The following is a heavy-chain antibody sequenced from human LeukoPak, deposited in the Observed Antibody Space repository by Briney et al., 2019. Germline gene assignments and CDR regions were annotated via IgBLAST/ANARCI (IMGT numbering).Heavy chain of an antibody. CDR2: INPNSGGT. CDR3: ASLGSYGYTVDY. V-gene: IGHV1-2*02. Sequence: ASVTVSCKASGYTFTGYYMHWVRQAPGQGLEWVGWINPNSGGTNYAQKFQGRVTMTRDTSISTAYMELSRLRSDDTAVYYCASLGSYGYTVDYWGQGTLVTVSS. J-gene: IGHJ4*02. CDR1: GYTFTGYY. D-gene: IGHD5-18*01.